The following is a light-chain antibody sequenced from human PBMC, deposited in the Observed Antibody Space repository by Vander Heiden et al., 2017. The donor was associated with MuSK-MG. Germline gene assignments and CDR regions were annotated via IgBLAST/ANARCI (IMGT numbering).Light chain of an antibody. Sequence: EIVLTQSPGNLSLSPGERATLSCRASQSVSSSLAWYQQKPGQAPRLLIYLSSTRATGIPDRFSGSGSETDFTLTISRLEPEDFAVYYCQQYGSSPITFGQGTRLEIK. V-gene: IGKV3-20*01. CDR2: LSS. CDR3: QQYGSSPIT. CDR1: QSVSSS. J-gene: IGKJ5*01.